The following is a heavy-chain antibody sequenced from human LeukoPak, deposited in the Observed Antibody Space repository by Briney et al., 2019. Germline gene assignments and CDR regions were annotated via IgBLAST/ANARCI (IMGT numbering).Heavy chain of an antibody. CDR2: ISSSSSYT. CDR1: GFTLSSYS. D-gene: IGHD6-13*01. J-gene: IGHJ5*02. CDR3: ARDYYSSSYNWFDP. V-gene: IGHV3-21*01. Sequence: GGSLRLSCAASGFTLSSYSMNWVRQAPGKGLEWVSSISSSSSYTYYADSVKGRFTISRDNAKNSLYLQMNSLRAEDTAVYYCARDYYSSSYNWFDPWGQGTLVTVSS.